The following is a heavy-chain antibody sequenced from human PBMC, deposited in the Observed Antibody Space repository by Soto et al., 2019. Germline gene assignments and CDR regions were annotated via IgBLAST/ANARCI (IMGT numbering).Heavy chain of an antibody. J-gene: IGHJ4*02. D-gene: IGHD6-6*01. CDR1: GFAFSNYA. CDR2: ISTSIDAT. Sequence: XGSLGLSCAASGFAFSNYAMHGVRQAPGKGLEWVSSISTSIDATYYADSVKGRFTISRDDSKNTLYLQMNSLRAEDSAVYYCAKDRTVAARNFDYWGQGTQVTVSS. CDR3: AKDRTVAARNFDY. V-gene: IGHV3-23*01.